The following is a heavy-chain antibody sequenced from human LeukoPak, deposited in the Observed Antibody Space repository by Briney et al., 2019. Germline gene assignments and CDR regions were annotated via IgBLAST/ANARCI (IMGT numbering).Heavy chain of an antibody. D-gene: IGHD6-19*01. CDR2: INPNSGGT. J-gene: IGHJ4*02. V-gene: IGHV1-2*02. CDR3: ARDQVYNSAQGVVDY. Sequence: ASVKVSCKASGYTLSSYGISWVRQAPRQGLEWLGWINPNSGGTDYAQKFQGRVTMTRDTSISTAYMELSRLRSDDTAVYYCARDQVYNSAQGVVDYWGQGTLVTVSS. CDR1: GYTLSSYG.